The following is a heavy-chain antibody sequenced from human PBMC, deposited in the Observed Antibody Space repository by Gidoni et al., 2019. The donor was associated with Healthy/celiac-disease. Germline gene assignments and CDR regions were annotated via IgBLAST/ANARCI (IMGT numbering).Heavy chain of an antibody. Sequence: QVQLVESGGGVVQPGRSLRLSCAASGFTFSSYGMHWVRQAPGKGLEYVAVISYDGSNKYYADSVKGRFTISRDNSKNTLYLQMNSLRAEDTAVYYCAKDRGGYSSSWYSGLWFDPWGQGTLVTVSS. D-gene: IGHD6-13*01. J-gene: IGHJ5*02. V-gene: IGHV3-30*18. CDR3: AKDRGGYSSSWYSGLWFDP. CDR2: ISYDGSNK. CDR1: GFTFSSYG.